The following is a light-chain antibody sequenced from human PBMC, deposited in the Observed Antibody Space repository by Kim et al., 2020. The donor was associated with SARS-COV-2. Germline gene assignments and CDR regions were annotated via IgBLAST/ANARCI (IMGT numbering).Light chain of an antibody. CDR1: QSVSST. CDR3: EQYNNCPRT. J-gene: IGKJ1*01. CDR2: GAS. V-gene: IGKV3-15*01. Sequence: VYPGERATLSCRASQSVSSTLAWYQQKPGQAPRRLIYGASTRATGIPARFSGSGSGTEFTLTISRLQSEDFAVYYCEQYNNCPRTFGQGTKVDIK.